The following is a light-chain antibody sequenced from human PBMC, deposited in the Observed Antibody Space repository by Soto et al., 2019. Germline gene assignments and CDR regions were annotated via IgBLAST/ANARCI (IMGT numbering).Light chain of an antibody. J-gene: IGLJ1*01. CDR3: SSYAGINTLRF. CDR2: EVN. CDR1: SRDVGGYKY. Sequence: QSALTQPPSASGSPGQSVTISCTGTSRDVGGYKYVSWYQQHPGKAPKLMIFEVNKRPSGVPDRVSGTKSGNTASRTVSGLQAEDQADYYCSSYAGINTLRFFGPGT. V-gene: IGLV2-8*01.